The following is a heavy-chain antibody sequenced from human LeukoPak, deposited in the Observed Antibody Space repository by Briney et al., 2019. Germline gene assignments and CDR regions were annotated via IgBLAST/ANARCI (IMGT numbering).Heavy chain of an antibody. CDR1: GGSITSTNW. Sequence: PSETLSLTCGVSGGSITSTNWWSWVRPPPGQGLEWIVEISLTGRTNYNPSLIGRVIMSLDESRNQLSLTLTSVTAADTAMYYCTRESGPYCPFGYWGQGTLVVVPS. CDR2: ISLTGRT. V-gene: IGHV4-4*02. J-gene: IGHJ4*02. D-gene: IGHD1-26*01. CDR3: TRESGPYCPFGY.